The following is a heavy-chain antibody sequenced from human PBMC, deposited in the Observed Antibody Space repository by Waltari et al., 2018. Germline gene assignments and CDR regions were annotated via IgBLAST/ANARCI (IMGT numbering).Heavy chain of an antibody. CDR2: ISSSSSYI. J-gene: IGHJ3*02. Sequence: EVQLVESGGGLVKPGGSLRLSWAASGFTFSSYSMNWVRQAPGKGMEWVSSISSSSSYIYYADSVKGRFTISRDNAKNSLYLQMNSLRAEDTAVYYCASLPRYYDSSGYSRPHDAFDIWGQGTMVTVSS. D-gene: IGHD3-22*01. CDR1: GFTFSSYS. V-gene: IGHV3-21*01. CDR3: ASLPRYYDSSGYSRPHDAFDI.